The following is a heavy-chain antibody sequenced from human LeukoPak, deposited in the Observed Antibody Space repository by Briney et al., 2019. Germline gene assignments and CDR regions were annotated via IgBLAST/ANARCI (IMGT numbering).Heavy chain of an antibody. Sequence: PSQTLSLTCTVSGGSISSGGYYWSWIRQHPGKGLEWIGYIYYSGSTYYNPSLKSRVTISVDTSKNQFSLKLSSVTAADTAVYYCARANYYDSSGYYYEGVGDLGYWGQGTLVTVSS. D-gene: IGHD3-22*01. CDR3: ARANYYDSSGYYYEGVGDLGY. J-gene: IGHJ4*02. CDR2: IYYSGST. CDR1: GGSISSGGYY. V-gene: IGHV4-31*03.